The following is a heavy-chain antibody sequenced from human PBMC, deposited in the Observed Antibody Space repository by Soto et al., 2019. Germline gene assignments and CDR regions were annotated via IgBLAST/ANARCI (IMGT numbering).Heavy chain of an antibody. D-gene: IGHD4-17*01. Sequence: QVQLQESGPGLVKPSETLSLTCTVSGGSISSYYWSWIRQPPGKGLEWIGYIYYSGSTNYNPYLKSRVTISIDTPKNQFCLKLSSVTAADTAVYYCARGYGDYVFDIWGQGTMVTVSS. CDR1: GGSISSYY. CDR2: IYYSGST. J-gene: IGHJ3*02. CDR3: ARGYGDYVFDI. V-gene: IGHV4-59*01.